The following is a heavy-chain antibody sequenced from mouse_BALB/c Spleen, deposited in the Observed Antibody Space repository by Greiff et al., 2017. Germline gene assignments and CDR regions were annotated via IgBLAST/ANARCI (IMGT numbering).Heavy chain of an antibody. Sequence: QVQLKQPGAELVKPGASVKLSCKASGYTFTSYWMHWVKQRPGQGLEWIGEIDPSDSYTNYNQKFKGKATLTVDKSSSTAYMQLSSLTSEDSAVYYCARSPTMISAMDYWGQGTSVTVSS. CDR2: IDPSDSYT. CDR1: GYTFTSYW. D-gene: IGHD2-4*01. V-gene: IGHV1-69*02. CDR3: ARSPTMISAMDY. J-gene: IGHJ4*01.